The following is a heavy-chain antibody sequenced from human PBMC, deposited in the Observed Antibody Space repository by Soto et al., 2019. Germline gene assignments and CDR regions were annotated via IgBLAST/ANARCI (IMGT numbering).Heavy chain of an antibody. J-gene: IGHJ4*02. D-gene: IGHD6-19*01. CDR3: ARDPTVEYSSGWYYFDY. Sequence: QVQLVQSGAEVKKPGASVKVSCKASGYTFTSYGISWVRQAAGQGLEWMGWISAYNGNTNYAQKLQGRVTMTTDTSTSTAYMELRSLRSDDTAVYYCARDPTVEYSSGWYYFDYWGQGTLVTVSS. CDR2: ISAYNGNT. CDR1: GYTFTSYG. V-gene: IGHV1-18*01.